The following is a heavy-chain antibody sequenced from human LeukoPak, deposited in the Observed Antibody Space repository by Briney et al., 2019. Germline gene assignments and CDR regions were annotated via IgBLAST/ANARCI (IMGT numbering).Heavy chain of an antibody. V-gene: IGHV4-34*01. CDR2: LNHSGST. J-gene: IGHJ6*02. Sequence: SETLSLTCAVYGGSFSGYYWCWIRQPTGKGVAGIGELNHSGSTNYTPSLKSRVTISVDTSKNQFSLKLSSVTAADTAVYYCARGLGSWYGNYYYGMDVWGQGTTVTVSS. CDR3: ARGLGSWYGNYYYGMDV. CDR1: GGSFSGYY. D-gene: IGHD6-13*01.